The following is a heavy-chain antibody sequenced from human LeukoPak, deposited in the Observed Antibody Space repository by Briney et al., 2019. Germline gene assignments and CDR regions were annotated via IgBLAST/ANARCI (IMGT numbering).Heavy chain of an antibody. CDR3: ARDHCSGGGCYPGWFDP. V-gene: IGHV4-61*02. J-gene: IGHJ5*02. CDR2: IYTSEST. Sequence: SQTLSLTCSVSGGSISSSNYYWSWIRQPAGKGLEWIGRIYTSESTNYNPSLKSRVTISIDTSRNQFSLRLSSVTAADTAVYYCARDHCSGGGCYPGWFDPWGQGTLVTVSS. D-gene: IGHD2-15*01. CDR1: GGSISSSNYY.